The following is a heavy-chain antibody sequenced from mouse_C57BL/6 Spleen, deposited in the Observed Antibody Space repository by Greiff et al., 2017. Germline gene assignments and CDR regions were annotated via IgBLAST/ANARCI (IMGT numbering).Heavy chain of an antibody. CDR1: GFNFSGYG. CDR3: ARTGVAMDY. CDR2: ISSGGSYT. V-gene: IGHV5-6*01. Sequence: EVQVVESGGDFVKPGGSLKLSCAASGFNFSGYGMSWVRQTPDKRLEWVATISSGGSYTYYPDSVKGRFTISRDNAKNTLYLQMSSLKSEDTAMYYCARTGVAMDYWGQGTSVTVSS. J-gene: IGHJ4*01.